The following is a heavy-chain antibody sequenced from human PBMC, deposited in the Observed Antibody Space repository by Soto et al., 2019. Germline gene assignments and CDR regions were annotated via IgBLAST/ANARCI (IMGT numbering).Heavy chain of an antibody. D-gene: IGHD3-10*01. CDR3: AHTHRENHTVRWSEGVIITGAFDI. J-gene: IGHJ3*02. Sequence: SGPTLVKPTQTLTLTCTFSGFSLSTSGVGVGWIRQPPGKALEWLALIYWNDDKRYSPSLKSRRTITKDTSKNQVVLTMTNMDPVDTATYYCAHTHRENHTVRWSEGVIITGAFDIWGQGTMVTVSS. CDR1: GFSLSTSGVG. CDR2: IYWNDDK. V-gene: IGHV2-5*01.